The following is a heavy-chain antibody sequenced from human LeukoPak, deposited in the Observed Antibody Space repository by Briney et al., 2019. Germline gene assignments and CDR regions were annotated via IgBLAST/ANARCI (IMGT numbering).Heavy chain of an antibody. Sequence: ASVKVSCKASGGTFSSYAISWVRQAPGQGLEWMGGIIPIFGTANYAQKFQGRVTITTDESTSTAYMELSSLRSEDTAVYYCARGLTTVTTDYYYYMDVWGKGTTVTVSS. CDR1: GGTFSSYA. V-gene: IGHV1-69*05. J-gene: IGHJ6*03. D-gene: IGHD4-11*01. CDR3: ARGLTTVTTDYYYYMDV. CDR2: IIPIFGTA.